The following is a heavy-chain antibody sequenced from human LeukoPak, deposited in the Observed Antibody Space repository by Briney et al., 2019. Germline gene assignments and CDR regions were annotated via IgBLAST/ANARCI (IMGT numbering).Heavy chain of an antibody. CDR2: IFDSGVT. Sequence: PSETLSLTCSVSGGSISPYYWSWIRQPPGKGLEWIGYIFDSGVTTYNPSLKSRVSISLDSPKNQFFLRLTSLTAAETAMYYCPREAIFGVGGNWFDPWGQGTLVTVSS. V-gene: IGHV4-59*01. CDR3: PREAIFGVGGNWFDP. CDR1: GGSISPYY. J-gene: IGHJ5*02. D-gene: IGHD3-3*01.